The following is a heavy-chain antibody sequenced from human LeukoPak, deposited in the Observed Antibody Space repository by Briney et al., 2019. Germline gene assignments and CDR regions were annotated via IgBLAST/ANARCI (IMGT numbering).Heavy chain of an antibody. CDR1: GYTFTSYS. CDR2: ISAYSGNT. Sequence: ASVKVSCKASGYTFTSYSISWVRQAPGQGLEWMGWISAYSGNTNYAQKFQGRVTMTRDTSISTAYMELSRLRSDDTAGYYCGRRFYISGWYRDYMDVWGKGTTVTISS. V-gene: IGHV1-18*01. D-gene: IGHD6-19*01. J-gene: IGHJ6*03. CDR3: GRRFYISGWYRDYMDV.